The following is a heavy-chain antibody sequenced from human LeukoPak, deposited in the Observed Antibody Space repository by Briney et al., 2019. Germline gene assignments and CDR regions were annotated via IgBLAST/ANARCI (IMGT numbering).Heavy chain of an antibody. CDR1: GGSISRSSYF. D-gene: IGHD3-22*01. V-gene: IGHV4-39*01. Sequence: PSETLSLTCTVSGGSISRSSYFWVGIRQPPGKGPEWIGNIYYSGSANYKASLKSRVTISADTSKNQFSLKVSSVTAADTAVYYCARQSPTMKYFDYWGQGTLVTVSS. CDR2: IYYSGSA. J-gene: IGHJ4*02. CDR3: ARQSPTMKYFDY.